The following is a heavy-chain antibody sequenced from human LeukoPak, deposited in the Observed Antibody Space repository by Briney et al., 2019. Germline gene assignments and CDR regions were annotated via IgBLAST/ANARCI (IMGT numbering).Heavy chain of an antibody. V-gene: IGHV1-69*01. CDR3: ARGASPEVYYFDY. CDR2: IIPIFGTA. J-gene: IGHJ4*02. D-gene: IGHD1-14*01. Sequence: ASVKVSCKASGGTFSSYAISWVRQAPGQGLEWMGGIIPIFGTANYAQKFQGRVTITADESTSTAHMELSSLRSEDTAVYYCARGASPEVYYFDYWGQGTLVTVSS. CDR1: GGTFSSYA.